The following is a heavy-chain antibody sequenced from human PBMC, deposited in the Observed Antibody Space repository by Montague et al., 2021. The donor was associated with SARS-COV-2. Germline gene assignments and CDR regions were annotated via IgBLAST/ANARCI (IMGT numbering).Heavy chain of an antibody. CDR2: ISYDGSNK. V-gene: IGHV3-30*04. D-gene: IGHD6-6*01. Sequence: SLRLSCAASGFTFSSYAMHWVRQAPGKGLEWVAVISYDGSNKYYADSAKGRFTISRDNSKNTLYLQMNSLRAEDTAVYYCASSRGYSSSSPLDYWGQGTLVTVSS. CDR1: GFTFSSYA. J-gene: IGHJ4*02. CDR3: ASSRGYSSSSPLDY.